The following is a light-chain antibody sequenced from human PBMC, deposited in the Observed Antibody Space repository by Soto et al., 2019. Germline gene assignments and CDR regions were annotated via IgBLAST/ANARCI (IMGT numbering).Light chain of an antibody. CDR2: GAS. CDR3: LQNNSYPRT. Sequence: DIQMTQSPSAMSASVGDRVTITCRASQGIGNYLAWFQQKPGKVPKRLIYGASNLQSGVPSRFSGSGSGTEFTLTISSLQPEDFVTYYCLQNNSYPRTFGQGTKVDIK. CDR1: QGIGNY. J-gene: IGKJ1*01. V-gene: IGKV1-17*03.